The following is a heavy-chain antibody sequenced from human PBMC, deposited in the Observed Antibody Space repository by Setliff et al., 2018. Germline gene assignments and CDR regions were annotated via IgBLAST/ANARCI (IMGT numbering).Heavy chain of an antibody. Sequence: SGGSLRLSCVASGLPFSNSNMNWVRQAPGEGLEWVSSISSISNYIYYADSVKGRFTISRDNAKNSLFLQMNNLRTEDTALYYCARVASIMILVDIFFPNDAFDIWGQGTMVTVSS. J-gene: IGHJ3*02. CDR2: ISSISNYI. D-gene: IGHD3-22*01. V-gene: IGHV3-21*01. CDR3: ARVASIMILVDIFFPNDAFDI. CDR1: GLPFSNSN.